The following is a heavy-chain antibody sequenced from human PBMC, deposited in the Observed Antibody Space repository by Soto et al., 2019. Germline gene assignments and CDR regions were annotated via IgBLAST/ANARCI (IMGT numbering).Heavy chain of an antibody. CDR1: GGTFSSYA. D-gene: IGHD6-6*01. V-gene: IGHV1-69*12. Sequence: QVQLVQSGAEVKKPGSSVKVSCKASGGTFSSYAISWVRQAPGQGLEWMGGIIPIFGTANYAQKFQGRVTITADESTSTAYMEQSSLRSEDTAVYYCARLSPEYSSSSGGWFDPWGQGTLVTVSS. J-gene: IGHJ5*02. CDR2: IIPIFGTA. CDR3: ARLSPEYSSSSGGWFDP.